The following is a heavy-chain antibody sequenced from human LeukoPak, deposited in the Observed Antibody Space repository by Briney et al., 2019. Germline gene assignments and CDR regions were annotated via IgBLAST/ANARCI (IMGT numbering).Heavy chain of an antibody. CDR3: AKDRGDSSSYFDY. CDR1: GFTFDDYA. Sequence: GGSLRLSCAASGFTFDDYAMHWVRQAPGKGLEWVSLISWDGGSTYYADSVKGRFPISRDNSKNSLYLQMNSLRAEDTALYYCAKDRGDSSSYFDYWGQGTLVTVSS. CDR2: ISWDGGST. J-gene: IGHJ4*02. V-gene: IGHV3-43D*03. D-gene: IGHD6-13*01.